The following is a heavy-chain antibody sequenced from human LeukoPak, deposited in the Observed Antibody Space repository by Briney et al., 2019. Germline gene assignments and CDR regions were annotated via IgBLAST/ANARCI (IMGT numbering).Heavy chain of an antibody. CDR1: GFTFTSYY. J-gene: IGHJ4*02. Sequence: GASVKVSCKASGFTFTSYYMHWVRQAPGQGLEWMGVINLSGDSTTYAQKFQGRVTMIRDTSTSTVYMQLSSLRSEDTAVYYCARRERIVGATTYYFDYWGQGTLVTVSS. D-gene: IGHD1-26*01. V-gene: IGHV1-46*01. CDR3: ARRERIVGATTYYFDY. CDR2: INLSGDST.